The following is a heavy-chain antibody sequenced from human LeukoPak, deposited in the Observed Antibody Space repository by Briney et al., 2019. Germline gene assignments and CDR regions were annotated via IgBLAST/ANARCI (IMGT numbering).Heavy chain of an antibody. D-gene: IGHD1-26*01. J-gene: IGHJ4*02. CDR2: ISSSSSTI. CDR3: AAEWELLN. CDR1: GFTFSSYN. V-gene: IGHV3-48*01. Sequence: GGSLRLSCVASGFTFSSYNMNWVRQAPGKGLEWVSYISSSSSTIYYADSVKGRFTISRDNVKNSLYLQTNSLRAEDTAVYYCAAEWELLNWGQGTLVTVSP.